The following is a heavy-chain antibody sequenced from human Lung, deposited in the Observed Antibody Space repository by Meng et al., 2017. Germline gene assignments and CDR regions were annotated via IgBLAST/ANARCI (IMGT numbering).Heavy chain of an antibody. CDR2: INHSGST. D-gene: IGHD4-11*01. Sequence: QWQLQEGGGGLLKPSATLSLPCVVSGGSFSDYYWSWIRQPPGKGLEWIGEINHSGSTNYNPSLESRATISVDTSQNNLSLKLSSVTAADSAVYYCARGPTTMAHDFDYWGQGTLVTVSS. CDR1: GGSFSDYY. V-gene: IGHV4-34*01. CDR3: ARGPTTMAHDFDY. J-gene: IGHJ4*02.